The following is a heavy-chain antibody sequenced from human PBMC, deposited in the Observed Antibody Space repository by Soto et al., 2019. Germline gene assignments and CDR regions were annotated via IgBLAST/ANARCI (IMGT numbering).Heavy chain of an antibody. D-gene: IGHD2-21*02. CDR2: ISASNGNT. Sequence: QIQLVQSGAEVKKTGASVKVSCKASGYMFSKYGIAWVRQAPGQWLEWMGWISASNGNTNFARKLQGRVIMTTDTSTNTAYMELTNLKSDDTGVYFCARAVMLTALSDFDHWGQGTLVTVSS. V-gene: IGHV1-18*01. CDR3: ARAVMLTALSDFDH. J-gene: IGHJ4*02. CDR1: GYMFSKYG.